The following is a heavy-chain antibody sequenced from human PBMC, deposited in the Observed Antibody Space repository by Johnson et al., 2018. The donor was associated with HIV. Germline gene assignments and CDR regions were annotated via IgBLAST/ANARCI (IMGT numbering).Heavy chain of an antibody. CDR2: IYSGDST. J-gene: IGHJ3*02. CDR1: TVINTY. V-gene: IGHV3-53*01. Sequence: TVINTYMSWVRQPPGKGLEWVSVIYSGDSTFYAHSVKGRFTISRDNAKNSLYLQMNGLRAEDTAFYYCARDFVAFGECTAFDIWGQGTMVTVSS. D-gene: IGHD3-10*01. CDR3: ARDFVAFGECTAFDI.